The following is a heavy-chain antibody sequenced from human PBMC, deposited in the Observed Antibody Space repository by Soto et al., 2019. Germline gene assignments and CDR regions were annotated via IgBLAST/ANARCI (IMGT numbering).Heavy chain of an antibody. CDR1: GFTFSSYS. CDR3: ARVLPWFGEFESHYYYGMDV. V-gene: IGHV3-33*08. CDR2: IWYDGSNK. Sequence: GGSLRLSCAASGFTFSSYSMNWVRQAPGKGLEWVAVIWYDGSNKYYADSVKGRFTISRDNSKNTLYLQMNSLRAEDTAVYYCARVLPWFGEFESHYYYGMDVWGQGTTVTVSS. D-gene: IGHD3-10*01. J-gene: IGHJ6*02.